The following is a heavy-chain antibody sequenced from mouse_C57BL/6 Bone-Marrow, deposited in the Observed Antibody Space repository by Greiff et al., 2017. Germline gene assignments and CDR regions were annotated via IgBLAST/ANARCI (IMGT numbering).Heavy chain of an antibody. Sequence: QVQLQQSGAELAKPGASVKLSCKASGYTFTSYWMPWVKQRPGQGLEWIGYINPSSGYTKYNQKFKDKATLTADKSSSTAYMQLSSLTYEDSAVYYCAREAIYYDYDRHGYYYAMDYWGQGTSVTVSS. CDR3: AREAIYYDYDRHGYYYAMDY. D-gene: IGHD2-4*01. CDR2: INPSSGYT. CDR1: GYTFTSYW. V-gene: IGHV1-7*01. J-gene: IGHJ4*01.